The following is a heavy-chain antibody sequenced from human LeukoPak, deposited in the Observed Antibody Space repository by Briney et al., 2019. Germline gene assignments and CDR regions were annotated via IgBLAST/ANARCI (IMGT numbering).Heavy chain of an antibody. CDR1: GGSFSGYY. CDR3: ARGRSPDY. Sequence: PSETLSLTCAVYGGSFSGYYWSWIRQPPGKGLEWIGEVNHSGSTNYNPSLKSRVTISVDTSKNQFSLKLSSVTAADTAVYYCARGRSPDYWGQGTLVTVSS. CDR2: VNHSGST. J-gene: IGHJ4*02. V-gene: IGHV4-34*01.